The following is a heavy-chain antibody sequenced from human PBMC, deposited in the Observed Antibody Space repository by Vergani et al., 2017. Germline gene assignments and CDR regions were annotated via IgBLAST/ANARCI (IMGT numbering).Heavy chain of an antibody. V-gene: IGHV3-23*01. CDR3: AKGGLSKVRGVISYYFDY. CDR1: GFTFSSYA. D-gene: IGHD3-10*01. CDR2: ISGSGGST. Sequence: EVQLLESGVGLVQPGGSLRLSCAASGFTFSSYAMSWVRQAPGKGLEWVSAISGSGGSTYYADSVKGRFTISRDNSKNTLYLQMNSLRAEDTAVYYCAKGGLSKVRGVISYYFDYWGQGTLVTVSS. J-gene: IGHJ4*02.